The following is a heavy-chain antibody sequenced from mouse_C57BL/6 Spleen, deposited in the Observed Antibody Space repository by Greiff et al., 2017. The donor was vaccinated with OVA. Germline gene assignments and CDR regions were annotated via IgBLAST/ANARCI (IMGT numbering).Heavy chain of an antibody. CDR1: GFNIKDYY. J-gene: IGHJ3*01. Sequence: EVQLQPSGAELVKPGASVKLSCTASGFNIKDYYMHWVKQRTEQGLEWIGRIDPEDGETKYAPKFQGKATITADKSSNTAYLQLSSLTSEDTAVXYCAYYYYGSSHAWFAYWGQGTLVTVSA. CDR2: IDPEDGET. CDR3: AYYYYGSSHAWFAY. D-gene: IGHD1-1*01. V-gene: IGHV14-2*01.